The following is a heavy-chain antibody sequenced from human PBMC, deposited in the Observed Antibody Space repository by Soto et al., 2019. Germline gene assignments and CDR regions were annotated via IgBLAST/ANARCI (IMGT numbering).Heavy chain of an antibody. CDR3: ARLGGGGDYAPHAFDI. CDR1: GYSFTSYW. J-gene: IGHJ3*02. CDR2: IYPSDSDT. Sequence: GESLKISCKGSGYSFTSYWIGWVRQMPGKGLEWMGIIYPSDSDTRYSPSFQGQVTISADKSISTAYLQWSSLKASDTAMYYCARLGGGGDYAPHAFDIWGQGTMVTVSS. V-gene: IGHV5-51*01. D-gene: IGHD3-16*01.